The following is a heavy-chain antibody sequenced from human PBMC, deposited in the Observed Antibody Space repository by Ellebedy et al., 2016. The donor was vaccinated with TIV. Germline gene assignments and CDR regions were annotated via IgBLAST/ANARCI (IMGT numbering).Heavy chain of an antibody. Sequence: SSVKVSCXASGCTFSSYAISWVRQAPGQGLEWMGRIIPILGIANYAQKFQGRVTITADKSTSTAYMELSSLRSEDTAVYYCARDNPSYQIGAGYWGQGTLVTVSS. V-gene: IGHV1-69*04. CDR1: GCTFSSYA. CDR2: IIPILGIA. CDR3: ARDNPSYQIGAGY. D-gene: IGHD1-14*01. J-gene: IGHJ4*02.